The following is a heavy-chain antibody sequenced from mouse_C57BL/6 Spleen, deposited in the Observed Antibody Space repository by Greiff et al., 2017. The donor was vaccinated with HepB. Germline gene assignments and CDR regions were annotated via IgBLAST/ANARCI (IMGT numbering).Heavy chain of an antibody. CDR3: ARHEENYDPPYWYFDV. Sequence: VKLQESGAELVKPGASVKLSCKASGYTFTEYTIHWVKQRSGQGLEWIGWFYPGSGSIKYNEKFKDKATLTADKSSSTVYMELSRLTSEDSAVYFCARHEENYDPPYWYFDVWGTGTTVTVSS. CDR1: GYTFTEYT. J-gene: IGHJ1*03. D-gene: IGHD2-4*01. V-gene: IGHV1-62-2*01. CDR2: FYPGSGSI.